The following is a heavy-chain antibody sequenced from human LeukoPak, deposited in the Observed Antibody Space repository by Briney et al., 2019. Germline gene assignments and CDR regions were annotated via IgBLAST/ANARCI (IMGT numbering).Heavy chain of an antibody. J-gene: IGHJ6*02. D-gene: IGHD4-23*01. V-gene: IGHV4-59*08. CDR1: GGSISSYY. CDR3: ARHLPYGGNSRGYYYGMDV. Sequence: SETLSLTCTVSGGSISSYYWSWIRQPPGKGLECIVYIYYSGSTNYNPSLKSRVTVSVDTSKNQFSLKLSSVTAADTAVYYCARHLPYGGNSRGYYYGMDVCGQGTTVTVSS. CDR2: IYYSGST.